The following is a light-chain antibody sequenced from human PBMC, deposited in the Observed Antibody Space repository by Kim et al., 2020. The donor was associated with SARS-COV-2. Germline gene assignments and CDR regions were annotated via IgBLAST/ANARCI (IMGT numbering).Light chain of an antibody. CDR2: GNT. CDR3: QSYDSRLSDSV. V-gene: IGLV1-40*01. CDR1: SPSVGAGHD. J-gene: IGLJ3*02. Sequence: RGTSACTGSSPSVGAGHDVHWDQQIPGTVPNLLIYGNTNRPSGVPDRFSASKSGTSASLAITGLQAEDEADYYCQSYDSRLSDSVFGGGTQLTVL.